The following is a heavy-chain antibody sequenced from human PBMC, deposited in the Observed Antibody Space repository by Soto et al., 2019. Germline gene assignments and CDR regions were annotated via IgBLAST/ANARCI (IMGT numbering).Heavy chain of an antibody. CDR2: ISGSGGST. J-gene: IGHJ4*02. CDR1: GFTYNSYA. Sequence: EVQLLESGGDLVQPGGSLRLSCAASGFTYNSYAMGWVRQAPGKGLEWVSGISGSGGSTYYADSVKGRFTISRDNSKNTVYLQMNSLRAEDTAVYYCAKDAIYDSSGPRLSDSWGQGTLVTVSS. CDR3: AKDAIYDSSGPRLSDS. V-gene: IGHV3-23*01. D-gene: IGHD3-22*01.